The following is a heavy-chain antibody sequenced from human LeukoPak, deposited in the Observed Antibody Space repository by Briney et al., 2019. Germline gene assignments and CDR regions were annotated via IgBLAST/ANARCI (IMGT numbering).Heavy chain of an antibody. J-gene: IGHJ6*02. Sequence: SETLSLTCTVSGGSISSYYWSWIRQPPGKGLKWVGYNYYSGSTNYNPSLKSRVAISADTSRNEVSLKLSSVTAADTTVYYCARYYRTSVTSKGGYYYYTMDVWGQGTTVTVSS. CDR3: ARYYRTSVTSKGGYYYYTMDV. D-gene: IGHD4-17*01. CDR2: NYYSGST. CDR1: GGSISSYY. V-gene: IGHV4-59*01.